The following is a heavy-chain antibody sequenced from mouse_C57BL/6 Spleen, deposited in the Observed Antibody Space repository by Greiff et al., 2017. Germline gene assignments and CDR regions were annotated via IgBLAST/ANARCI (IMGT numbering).Heavy chain of an antibody. CDR1: GYAFSSSW. J-gene: IGHJ4*01. CDR3: ARIYDGYQPAMDY. D-gene: IGHD2-3*01. CDR2: IYPGDGDT. V-gene: IGHV1-82*01. Sequence: QVQLQQSGPELVKPGASVKISCKASGYAFSSSWMNWVKQRPGKGLEWIGRIYPGDGDTNYNGKFKGKATLTADKSSSTAYMQLSSLTSEDSAVYFCARIYDGYQPAMDYWGQGTSVTVSS.